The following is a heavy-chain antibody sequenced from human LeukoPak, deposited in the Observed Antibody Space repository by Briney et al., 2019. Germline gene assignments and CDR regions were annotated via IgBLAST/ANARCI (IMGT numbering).Heavy chain of an antibody. J-gene: IGHJ4*02. V-gene: IGHV4-39*01. Sequence: SETLSLTCTVSGDSITGSSYYWGWIRQPPGKGLEWIGSMYYSGSTYSNPSLKSRITISADTSKNQFSLKLKSVTAADTAVYYCARQYYDSTGYYYFDYWGQGTLVTVSS. D-gene: IGHD3-22*01. CDR1: GDSITGSSYY. CDR2: MYYSGST. CDR3: ARQYYDSTGYYYFDY.